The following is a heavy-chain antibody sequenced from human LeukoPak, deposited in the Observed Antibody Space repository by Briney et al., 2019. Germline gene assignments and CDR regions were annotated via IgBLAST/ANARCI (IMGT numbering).Heavy chain of an antibody. CDR1: GDSVSSNSAA. Sequence: SQTLSLTCAISGDSVSSNSAAWNWLRQSPSRGLEWLGRTYYRSKWYNDYAVSVKSRITINPDTSKNQFSLQPNSVTPEDTAVYYCARVYNWNDVDYFDYWGQGTLVTVSS. CDR3: ARVYNWNDVDYFDY. CDR2: TYYRSKWYN. D-gene: IGHD1-20*01. J-gene: IGHJ4*02. V-gene: IGHV6-1*01.